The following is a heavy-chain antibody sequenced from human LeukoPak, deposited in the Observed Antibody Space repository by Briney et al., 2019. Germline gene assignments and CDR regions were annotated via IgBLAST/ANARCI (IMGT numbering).Heavy chain of an antibody. Sequence: SQTLSLTCAHSRDSVSSNSVTWTWVRQSPSRALEWLGMTYSRSNWYNDYSVSVKSPLTIHRVTSKNQLSLQLHSVTPEDTAVYYCARGSAGYVDYWGQGTLVTVSS. V-gene: IGHV6-1*01. CDR3: ARGSAGYVDY. CDR1: RDSVSSNSVT. J-gene: IGHJ4*02. CDR2: TYSRSNWYN. D-gene: IGHD2-2*03.